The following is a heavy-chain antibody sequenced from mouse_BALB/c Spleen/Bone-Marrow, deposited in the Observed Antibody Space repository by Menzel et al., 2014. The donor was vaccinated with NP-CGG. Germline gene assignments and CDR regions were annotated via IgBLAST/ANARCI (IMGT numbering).Heavy chain of an antibody. Sequence: VHLVESGAELVRPGASVKLSCKASGYTFTSYWINWVKQRPGQGLEWIGNIYPSDSYTNYNQKFKDKATLTVDKSSSTAYTQLSSPTSEDSAVYYCTRGWDYWGQGTTLTVSS. D-gene: IGHD1-1*02. V-gene: IGHV1-69*02. CDR3: TRGWDY. CDR2: IYPSDSYT. CDR1: GYTFTSYW. J-gene: IGHJ2*01.